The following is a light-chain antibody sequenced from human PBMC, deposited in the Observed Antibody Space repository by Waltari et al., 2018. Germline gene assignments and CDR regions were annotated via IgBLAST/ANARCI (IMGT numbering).Light chain of an antibody. J-gene: IGLJ3*02. CDR2: EDI. Sequence: QSALTQPASVSGSPGQSITISCTGISSAFRNYTLVSWYQQPPGEAPNLIIYEDIKRPSGVSNRFSGSKSGDTASLTISGLQAEDESDYYCCSYAGVSTWVFGGGTKVTVL. CDR1: SSAFRNYTL. V-gene: IGLV2-23*01. CDR3: CSYAGVSTWV.